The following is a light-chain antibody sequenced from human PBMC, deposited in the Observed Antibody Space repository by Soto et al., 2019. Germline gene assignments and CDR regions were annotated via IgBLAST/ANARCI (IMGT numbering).Light chain of an antibody. V-gene: IGLV1-44*01. Sequence: QSVLTQPPSASGTPGQRVTISCSGSSSNIGSNTVNWYQQLPGTAPKVLIYSNNQRPSGVPDRFSGSKSGTSASLAIRGLQSEDEADYSCSTWDDSLDAWVFGGGTKLTVL. J-gene: IGLJ3*02. CDR2: SNN. CDR1: SSNIGSNT. CDR3: STWDDSLDAWV.